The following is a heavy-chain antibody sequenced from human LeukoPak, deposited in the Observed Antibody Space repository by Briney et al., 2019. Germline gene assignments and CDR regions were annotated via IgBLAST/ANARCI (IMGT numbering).Heavy chain of an antibody. CDR2: IYYSGST. D-gene: IGHD7-27*01. J-gene: IGHJ5*02. CDR3: VRQDWGKGFDP. CDR1: GYSISSGYY. V-gene: IGHV4-38-2*01. Sequence: SETLSLTCAVSGYSISSGYYWGWIRQPPGKGLEWIGSIYYSGSTYYNPSLKSRVTISVDTSKNQFSLKRSSVTAADTAVYYCVRQDWGKGFDPWGQGTLVTVSS.